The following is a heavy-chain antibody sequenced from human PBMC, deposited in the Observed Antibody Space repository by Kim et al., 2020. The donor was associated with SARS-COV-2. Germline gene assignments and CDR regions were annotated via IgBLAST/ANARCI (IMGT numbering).Heavy chain of an antibody. CDR3: GEDGADSGCDYGSFQYY. J-gene: IGHJ6*01. CDR2: ITASGYST. D-gene: IGHD1-26*01. V-gene: IGHV3-23*01. CDR1: GFTFNKNA. Sequence: GGSLRLSCAALGFTFNKNAMTWVRQAPGKGLEWVSGITASGYSTHYASSLKGRFTFSRGNSKTLLLLQMNSLGDEDAAVYYAGEDGADSGCDYGSFQYY.